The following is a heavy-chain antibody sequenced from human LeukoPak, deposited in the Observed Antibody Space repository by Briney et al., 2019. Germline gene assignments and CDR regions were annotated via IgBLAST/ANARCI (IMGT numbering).Heavy chain of an antibody. D-gene: IGHD3-3*01. V-gene: IGHV5-51*01. Sequence: GESLKISCKGSGYSFTSYWIGWVRQMPGKGLEWMGIIYPGDSDTRYSPSFQGQVTISADKSISTAYLQWSSLKASDTAMYYCARRKHPNYDFWSGYQNNWFDPWGQGTLVTVSS. CDR3: ARRKHPNYDFWSGYQNNWFDP. CDR2: IYPGDSDT. CDR1: GYSFTSYW. J-gene: IGHJ5*02.